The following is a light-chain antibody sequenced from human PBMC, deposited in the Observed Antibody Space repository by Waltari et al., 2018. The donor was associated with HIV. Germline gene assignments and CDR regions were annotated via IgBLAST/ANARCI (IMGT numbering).Light chain of an antibody. J-gene: IGLJ3*02. Sequence: YVVSQPPSVSVAPGQTARMTCEGNNVGSKGVHWYQKKPDQAPILVIYYDRDRPSGIPERFSGSNFGNTATLTITSVEAGDEADYYCQVWDSSSDHRGVFGGGTKLTVL. CDR2: YDR. V-gene: IGLV3-21*04. CDR1: NVGSKG. CDR3: QVWDSSSDHRGV.